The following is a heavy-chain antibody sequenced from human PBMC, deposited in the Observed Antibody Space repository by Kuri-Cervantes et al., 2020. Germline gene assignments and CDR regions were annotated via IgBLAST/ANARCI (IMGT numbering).Heavy chain of an antibody. D-gene: IGHD5-12*01. Sequence: SVKVSCKASGGTFSNYAISWVRQAPGQGLEWMGGIIPIFGTASYAQKFQGRVTITTDESTSTVYMELSSLRSEDTAMYYCARVGSAGRYGGYELNSDCWGQGTLVTVSS. CDR1: GGTFSNYA. J-gene: IGHJ4*02. CDR3: ARVGSAGRYGGYELNSDC. V-gene: IGHV1-69*05. CDR2: IIPIFGTA.